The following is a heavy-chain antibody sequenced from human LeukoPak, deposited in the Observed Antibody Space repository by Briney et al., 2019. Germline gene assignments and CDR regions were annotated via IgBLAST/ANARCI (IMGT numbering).Heavy chain of an antibody. CDR2: VYHTGNM. D-gene: IGHD3-22*01. Sequence: SQTLSLTCAVSGGSVNSGGFSWTWIRRPPGKGLEWIGYVYHTGNMYFNPSLEGRVTISLDTSKNQFSLELTSVTAADTAVYFCARGVGGYDVSGFYYDYWGQGTLVTVSS. CDR1: GGSVNSGGFS. CDR3: ARGVGGYDVSGFYYDY. V-gene: IGHV4-30-2*01. J-gene: IGHJ4*02.